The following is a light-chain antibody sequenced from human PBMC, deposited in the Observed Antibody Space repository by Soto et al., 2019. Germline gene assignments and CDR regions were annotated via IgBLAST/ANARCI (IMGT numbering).Light chain of an antibody. J-gene: IGKJ5*01. CDR1: QSVSSY. CDR2: DAS. Sequence: EIVLTQSPGTLSLSPGERATLSCRASQSVSSYLAWYQQTPGQAPRLLIYDASNRATGIPARFSGSGSGTDFTLTISRLEPEDFAVYYCQQYGNSPITCGQGTRLEIK. CDR3: QQYGNSPIT. V-gene: IGKV3-20*01.